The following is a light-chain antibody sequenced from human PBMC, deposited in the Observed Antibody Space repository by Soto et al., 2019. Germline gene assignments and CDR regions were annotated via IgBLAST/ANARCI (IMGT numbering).Light chain of an antibody. CDR2: AAS. CDR1: RSISTY. Sequence: DIQMTQSPSSLSASAGDRVTITCRASRSISTYLNWYQQKPGKAPKVLIYAASSVLSGVPSRFSGSGSGTDFTLTISSLQPEDFAIYYCQQSYSFLYTFGRGTKVEIK. CDR3: QQSYSFLYT. J-gene: IGKJ2*01. V-gene: IGKV1-39*01.